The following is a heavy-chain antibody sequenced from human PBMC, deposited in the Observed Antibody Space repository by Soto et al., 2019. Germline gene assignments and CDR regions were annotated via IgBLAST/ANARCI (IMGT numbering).Heavy chain of an antibody. Sequence: GGSLRLSCAASGFTFSSYGMHWVRQAPGKGLEWVAVISYDGSNKYYADSVKGRFTISRDNSKNTLYLQMNSLRAEDTAVYYCAKGGSYCSSTSCYDYYYYYGMDVWGQGTTVTVSS. V-gene: IGHV3-30*18. CDR1: GFTFSSYG. D-gene: IGHD2-2*01. CDR2: ISYDGSNK. CDR3: AKGGSYCSSTSCYDYYYYYGMDV. J-gene: IGHJ6*02.